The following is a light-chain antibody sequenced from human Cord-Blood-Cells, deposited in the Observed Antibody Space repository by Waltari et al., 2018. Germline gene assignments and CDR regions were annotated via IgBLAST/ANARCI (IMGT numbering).Light chain of an antibody. Sequence: IQMTQSPSSLFASVGGNVTTTCRASQSISSYLNWYQQKPGKAPKLLIYAASSLQSGVPSRFSGSGSGTDFTLTISSLQPEDFATYYCQQSYSTPWTFGQGTRVEIK. V-gene: IGKV1-39*01. CDR1: QSISSY. CDR2: AAS. J-gene: IGKJ1*01. CDR3: QQSYSTPWT.